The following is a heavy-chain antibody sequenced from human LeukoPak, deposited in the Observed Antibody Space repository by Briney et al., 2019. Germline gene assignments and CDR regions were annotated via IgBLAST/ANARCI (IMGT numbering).Heavy chain of an antibody. J-gene: IGHJ3*02. CDR2: IYYRGRT. CDR3: ASGGSCYYYATDAFDI. V-gene: IGHV4-39*01. D-gene: IGHD3-22*01. Sequence: SETLSLTCTVSGVSISSSNYFCGCVRQPPGKGLEWIGSIYYRGRTHNNPSLMSRVTISVDTSKTQFSLKLSSVTAADTAVYYCASGGSCYYYATDAFDIWGQGTMVTVSS. CDR1: GVSISSSNYF.